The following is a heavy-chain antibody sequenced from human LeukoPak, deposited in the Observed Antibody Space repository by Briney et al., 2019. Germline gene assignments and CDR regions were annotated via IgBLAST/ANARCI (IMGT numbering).Heavy chain of an antibody. J-gene: IGHJ4*02. CDR3: TRVWGGYGDYDLLAD. V-gene: IGHV1-18*04. CDR1: LYTFTRYG. Sequence: VSVNVSCKPSLYTFTRYGISWVGQAPGQRREWMGWISAYNGKTDYAQKLQRRVTMTTDRSTSTGYREPRSLRSDDTAVYCCTRVWGGYGDYDLLADWGERCLATV. D-gene: IGHD4-17*01. CDR2: ISAYNGKT.